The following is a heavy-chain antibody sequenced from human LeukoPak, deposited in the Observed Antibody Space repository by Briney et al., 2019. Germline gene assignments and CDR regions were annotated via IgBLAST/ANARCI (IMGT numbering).Heavy chain of an antibody. CDR3: AKDPSPIAAATKSGY. Sequence: PGGSLRLSCAASGFTFSSYAMSWVRQAPGKGLEWVSSISGSGGSTYYADSVKGRFTISRDNSKNTLYLQMNSLRAEDTAVYYCAKDPSPIAAATKSGYWGQGTLVTVSS. CDR2: ISGSGGST. CDR1: GFTFSSYA. V-gene: IGHV3-23*01. D-gene: IGHD6-13*01. J-gene: IGHJ4*02.